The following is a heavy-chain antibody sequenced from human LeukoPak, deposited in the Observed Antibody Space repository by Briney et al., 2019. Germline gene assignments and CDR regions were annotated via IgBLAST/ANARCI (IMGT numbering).Heavy chain of an antibody. D-gene: IGHD2-21*02. V-gene: IGHV3-74*01. CDR1: GFTFSRYW. CDR2: INTDGNTT. Sequence: GGSLRLSCVASGFTFSRYWMHWVRQVPGKGLVWVSRINTDGNTTVYTDSVKGRFTISRDNSKNTLYLQMNSLRAEDTAVYYCAKDKTDYYYMDVWGKGTTVTVSS. J-gene: IGHJ6*03. CDR3: AKDKTDYYYMDV.